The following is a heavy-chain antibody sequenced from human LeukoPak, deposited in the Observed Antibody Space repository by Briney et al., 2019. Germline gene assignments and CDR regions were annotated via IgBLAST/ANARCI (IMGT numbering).Heavy chain of an antibody. CDR2: MNPKSGNT. CDR3: ASMVRGVIGDY. CDR1: GYTFTSYD. D-gene: IGHD3-10*01. J-gene: IGHJ4*02. Sequence: GASVKVSCKASGYTFTSYDINWVRQATGQGLEWMGWMNPKSGNTGYAQKFQGRVTMTRSTSMSTAYMELSSLRSEDTAVYYCASMVRGVIGDYWGQGTLVTVSS. V-gene: IGHV1-8*01.